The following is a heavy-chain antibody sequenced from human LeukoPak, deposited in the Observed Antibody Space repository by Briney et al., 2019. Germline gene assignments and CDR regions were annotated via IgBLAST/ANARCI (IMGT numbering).Heavy chain of an antibody. V-gene: IGHV3-21*01. Sequence: GGSLRLSCAASRSTFSNYWMHWVRQAPGKGLEWVSSISSSSSYIYYADSVKGRFTISRDNAKNTLYLQMNSLRAEDTAVYYCASEGRVGPSPPFDYWGQGTLVTVSS. CDR2: ISSSSSYI. J-gene: IGHJ4*02. CDR1: RSTFSNYW. CDR3: ASEGRVGPSPPFDY.